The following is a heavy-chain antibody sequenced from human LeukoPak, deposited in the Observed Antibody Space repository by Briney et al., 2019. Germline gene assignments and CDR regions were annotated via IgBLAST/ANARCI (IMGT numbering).Heavy chain of an antibody. CDR1: GYTFTSYA. V-gene: IGHV1-3*01. CDR3: ARVGGGYSYGQDDY. J-gene: IGHJ4*02. Sequence: ASVKVSCKASGYTFTSYAMHWVRQAPGQRLEWMGWINAGNGNTKYSQKFQGRVTITADKSTSTAYMELSSLRSEDTAVYYCARVGGGYSYGQDDYWGQGTLVTVSS. CDR2: INAGNGNT. D-gene: IGHD5-18*01.